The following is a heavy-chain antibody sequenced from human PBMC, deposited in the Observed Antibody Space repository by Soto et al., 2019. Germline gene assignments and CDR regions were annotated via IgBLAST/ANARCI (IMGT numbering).Heavy chain of an antibody. J-gene: IGHJ5*02. CDR3: ARSPQEYCSVGSCYSWFDP. D-gene: IGHD2-15*01. CDR1: GGSISSGDYY. CDR2: IYYSGST. Sequence: QVQLQESGPGLVKPSQTLSLTCTVSGGSISSGDYYWSWIRQPPGKGLEWIGYIYYSGSTYYNPSLKSRVTISVDTSKNQFSMKLSSVTAADTAVYYCARSPQEYCSVGSCYSWFDPWGQGTLVTVSS. V-gene: IGHV4-30-4*01.